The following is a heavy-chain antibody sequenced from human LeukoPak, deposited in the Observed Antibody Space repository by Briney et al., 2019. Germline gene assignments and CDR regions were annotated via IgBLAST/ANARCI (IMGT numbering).Heavy chain of an antibody. D-gene: IGHD3-10*01. Sequence: GESLKISCKGSGYSFTSYWIGWVRQMPGKGLEWMGIIYPGDSDTRYSPSFQGQVTISADKSISTAYLQWSSLKASGTAMYYCARRYYYGSGSYYFDYWGQGTLVTVSS. J-gene: IGHJ4*02. CDR3: ARRYYYGSGSYYFDY. CDR2: IYPGDSDT. V-gene: IGHV5-51*01. CDR1: GYSFTSYW.